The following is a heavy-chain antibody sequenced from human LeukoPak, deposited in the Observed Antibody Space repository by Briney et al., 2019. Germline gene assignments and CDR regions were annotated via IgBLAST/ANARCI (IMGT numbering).Heavy chain of an antibody. CDR1: GYTFTGYY. V-gene: IGHV1-2*06. CDR3: AREGYGDVYYYYYGMDV. J-gene: IGHJ6*02. CDR2: INPNSGGT. D-gene: IGHD4-17*01. Sequence: ASVKVSCKASGYTFTGYYMHWVRQAPGQGLEWMGRINPNSGGTNYAQKFQGRVTMTRDTSISTAYMELSRLRSDDTAVYYCAREGYGDVYYYYYGMDVWGQGTTVTVSS.